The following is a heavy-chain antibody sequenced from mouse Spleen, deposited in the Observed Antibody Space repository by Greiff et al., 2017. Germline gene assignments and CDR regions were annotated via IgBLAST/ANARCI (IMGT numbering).Heavy chain of an antibody. V-gene: IGHV1S81*02. D-gene: IGHD1-1*01. J-gene: IGHJ1*01. CDR3: ARKGSSYDWYFDV. CDR1: GYTFTSYW. Sequence: QVQLQQSGAELVKPGASVKLSCKASGYTFTSYWMHWVKQRPGQGLEWIGEINPSNGRTNYNEKFKSKATLTVDKSSSTAYMQLSSLTSEDSAVYYCARKGSSYDWYFDVWGAGTTVTVSS. CDR2: INPSNGRT.